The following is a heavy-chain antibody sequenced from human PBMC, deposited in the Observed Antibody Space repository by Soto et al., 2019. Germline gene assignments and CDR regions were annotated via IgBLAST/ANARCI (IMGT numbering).Heavy chain of an antibody. V-gene: IGHV4-30-4*01. CDR3: AREKREAVAGTFDY. CDR1: GGSISSGDYY. CDR2: IYYSGST. J-gene: IGHJ4*02. Sequence: TLSLTCTVSGGSISSGDYYWSWIRQPPGKGLEWIGYIYYSGSTYYNPSLKSRVTISVDTSKNQFSLKLSSVTAAYTAVYYCAREKREAVAGTFDYWGQGTLVTVSS. D-gene: IGHD6-19*01.